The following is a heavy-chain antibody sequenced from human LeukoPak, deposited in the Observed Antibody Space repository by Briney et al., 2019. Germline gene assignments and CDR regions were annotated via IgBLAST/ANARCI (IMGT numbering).Heavy chain of an antibody. CDR1: GGSISSYY. J-gene: IGHJ4*02. Sequence: PSETLSLTCTVSGGSISSYYWSWLRQPAGKGLEWIRRIYTSGSTNYNPSLKSRVTMSVDTSKNQFSLKLSSVTAADTAVYYCARDQVVAATSSSYFDYWGQGTLVTVSS. CDR3: ARDQVVAATSSSYFDY. V-gene: IGHV4-4*07. D-gene: IGHD2-15*01. CDR2: IYTSGST.